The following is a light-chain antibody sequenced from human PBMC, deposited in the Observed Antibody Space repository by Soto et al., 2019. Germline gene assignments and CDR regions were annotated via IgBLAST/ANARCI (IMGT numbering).Light chain of an antibody. CDR3: GTWDSDLSAEV. CDR2: DNS. V-gene: IGLV1-51*01. Sequence: QSVLTQPPSVSAAPGQKVTISCSGRSSNIGTNYVSWYQQLPGRAPKLVIFDNSKRPSGIPDRFSGSKSGSSATLCVTGLQTGDEADYYCGTWDSDLSAEVFGGGTKVTVL. CDR1: SSNIGTNY. J-gene: IGLJ3*02.